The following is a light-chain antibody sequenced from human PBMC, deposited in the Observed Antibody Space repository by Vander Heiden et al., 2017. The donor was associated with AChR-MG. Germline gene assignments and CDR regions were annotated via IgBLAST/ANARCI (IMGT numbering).Light chain of an antibody. CDR3: QVWDRSSDNHVV. V-gene: IGLV3-21*02. Sequence: SSVLTQPPSVSVAPGQTARLTCEGKNIGSQSVHGYQQKPGQAPVMVVYDDSDRPSGIPERVSGSNSGNTSTLTISRVEAGDEADYYCQVWDRSSDNHVVFGGGTKLTVL. CDR2: DDS. J-gene: IGLJ2*01. CDR1: NIGSQS.